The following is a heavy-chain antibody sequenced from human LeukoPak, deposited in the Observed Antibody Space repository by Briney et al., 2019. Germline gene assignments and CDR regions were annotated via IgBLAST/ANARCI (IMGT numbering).Heavy chain of an antibody. V-gene: IGHV3-23*01. CDR1: GFTFSSYG. J-gene: IGHJ4*02. CDR3: AKDAGKYVGPYYFDY. Sequence: GGSLRLSCAASGFTFSSYGMSWVRQAPGKGLEWVSAIVGSGDSSYYADSVKGRFTISRDNSKNTLSLQMNSLRVEDTAVYYCAKDAGKYVGPYYFDYWGQGTLVTVSS. D-gene: IGHD1-26*01. CDR2: IVGSGDSS.